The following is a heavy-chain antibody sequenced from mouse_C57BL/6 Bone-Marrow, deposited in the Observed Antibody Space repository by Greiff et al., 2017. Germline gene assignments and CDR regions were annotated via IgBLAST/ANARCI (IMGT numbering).Heavy chain of an antibody. J-gene: IGHJ3*01. CDR3: AIQDYCCSSWGFAY. V-gene: IGHV1-74*01. CDR1: GYTFTSYW. Sequence: QVQLQQPGAELVKPGASVKVSCKASGYTFTSYWMNWVKQRPGKGLEWIGRIHPSDSDTNYNQKLKGKATLTVDKSSSPAYMQLISLTSEDSAFYYCAIQDYCCSSWGFAYWGQVTLVTVSA. CDR2: IHPSDSDT. D-gene: IGHD1-1*01.